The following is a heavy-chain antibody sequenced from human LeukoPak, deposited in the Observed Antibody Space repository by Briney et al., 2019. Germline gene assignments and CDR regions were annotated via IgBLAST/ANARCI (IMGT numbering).Heavy chain of an antibody. CDR3: ARGWGTHGFDS. V-gene: IGHV4-34*01. CDR2: VNHGGTT. D-gene: IGHD7-27*01. J-gene: IGHJ4*02. Sequence: GSLRLSCAASGFTVSSNYMSWIRQTPGKGLEWIGEVNHGGTTNYNPSLESRLSVSADTSKNQFSLKLNSVTAADTAIYYCARGWGTHGFDSWGRGAPVTASS. CDR1: GFTVSSNY.